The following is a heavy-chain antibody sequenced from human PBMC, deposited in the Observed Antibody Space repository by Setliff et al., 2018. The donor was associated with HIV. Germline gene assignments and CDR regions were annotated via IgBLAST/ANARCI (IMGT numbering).Heavy chain of an antibody. V-gene: IGHV1-2*06. Sequence: SVKVSCKASGYTFTGYYMHWVRQAPGQGLERMGRINPNSGGTNYAQKFQGRVTMTRDTSISTAYMELSRLRSDDTAVYYCARNYYDSSGYRHYYYYYYMDVWGKGTTVTVSS. CDR2: INPNSGGT. D-gene: IGHD3-22*01. CDR3: ARNYYDSSGYRHYYYYYYMDV. CDR1: GYTFTGYY. J-gene: IGHJ6*03.